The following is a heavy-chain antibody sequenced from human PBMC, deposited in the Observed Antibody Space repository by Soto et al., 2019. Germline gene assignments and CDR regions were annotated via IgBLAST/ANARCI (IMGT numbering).Heavy chain of an antibody. D-gene: IGHD5-18*01. Sequence: GGSLRLSCGASGFTFSSYGIHWVRQAPGQGLEWVAVTSSDEKKTYCTDSVKGRFTISRDNSKNTLYLQVNSLTAEDTAVYYCARAMDTAKASKDNWFDPWGQGTLVTVSS. CDR3: ARAMDTAKASKDNWFDP. J-gene: IGHJ5*02. CDR2: TSSDEKKT. V-gene: IGHV3-30*03. CDR1: GFTFSSYG.